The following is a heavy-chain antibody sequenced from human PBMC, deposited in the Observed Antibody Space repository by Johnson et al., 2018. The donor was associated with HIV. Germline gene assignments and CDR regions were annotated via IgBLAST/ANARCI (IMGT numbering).Heavy chain of an antibody. CDR1: GFSFSPYA. J-gene: IGHJ3*02. V-gene: IGHV3-30*04. CDR2: ISHDGRNN. CDR3: ARGGYSSSWPDPDAFDI. Sequence: HVQLVESGGGLVQPGGSLRLSCAASGFSFSPYALHWVRQTPGKGLEWVAVISHDGRNNNSADSVKGRFTLSRDNSKNTLYLQMNSLRDEDTAVYYCARGGYSSSWPDPDAFDIWGQGTMVTVSS. D-gene: IGHD6-13*01.